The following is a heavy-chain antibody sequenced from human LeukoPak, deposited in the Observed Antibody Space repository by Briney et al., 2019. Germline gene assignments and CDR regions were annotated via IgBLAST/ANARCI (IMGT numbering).Heavy chain of an antibody. CDR3: ARQYGGDAGPLDY. D-gene: IGHD2-21*01. V-gene: IGHV5-51*01. Sequence: GESLKISCKGSGYSFTSYWIAWVRQLPGKGPEWMGIIYPGDSDTRYSPSFQGQVTISADKSISTAYLQWSSLKASDTAMYYCARQYGGDAGPLDYWGPGTLVTVSS. CDR2: IYPGDSDT. CDR1: GYSFTSYW. J-gene: IGHJ4*02.